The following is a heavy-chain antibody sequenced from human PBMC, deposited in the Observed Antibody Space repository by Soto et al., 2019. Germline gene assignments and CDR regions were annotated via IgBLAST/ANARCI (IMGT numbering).Heavy chain of an antibody. D-gene: IGHD3-16*01. CDR3: ARKHPGTGEFDY. J-gene: IGHJ4*02. V-gene: IGHV4-28*01. CDR1: GYSISSSNW. Sequence: QVQLQESGPGLVKPSDTLSLTCAVSGYSISSSNWWVWIRQPPGKGLEWIGYISHSGSTYYNPSLKSRVTMSVDTSKKQFSLKLSSLTAVDTAVYYCARKHPGTGEFDYWGQGTLVTVSS. CDR2: ISHSGST.